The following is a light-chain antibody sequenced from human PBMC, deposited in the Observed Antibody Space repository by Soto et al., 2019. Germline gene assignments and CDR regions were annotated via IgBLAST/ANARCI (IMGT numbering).Light chain of an antibody. J-gene: IGLJ2*01. V-gene: IGLV1-44*01. Sequence: QSVLTQPPSASGTPGQRVTISCSGSSSNIENNNVNWYHHLPGTAPKLLIYSTNQRPSGVPDRFSGSKSGTSASLAISGLQSEDEADYYCVVWDDSLNGAVFGGGTKLTVL. CDR2: STN. CDR3: VVWDDSLNGAV. CDR1: SSNIENNN.